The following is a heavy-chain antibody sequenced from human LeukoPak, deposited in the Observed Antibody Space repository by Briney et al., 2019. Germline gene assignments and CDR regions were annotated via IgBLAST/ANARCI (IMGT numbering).Heavy chain of an antibody. CDR1: GGTFSSYA. J-gene: IGHJ6*03. Sequence: SVKVSCKASGGTFSSYAISWVRQAPGQGLEWMGGIIPIFGTANYAQKFQGRVTITADESTSTAYMELSSLRSEDTAVYYCARGTRGYYYMDVWGKGTTVTISS. CDR2: IIPIFGTA. D-gene: IGHD1-14*01. CDR3: ARGTRGYYYMDV. V-gene: IGHV1-69*13.